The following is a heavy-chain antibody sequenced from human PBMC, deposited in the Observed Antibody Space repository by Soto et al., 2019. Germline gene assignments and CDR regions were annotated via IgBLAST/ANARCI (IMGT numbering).Heavy chain of an antibody. CDR1: GYTFTSYG. Sequence: GASVKVSCKASGYTFTSYGISWVRQAPGQGLEWMGWISAYNGNTNYAQKLQGRVTMTTDTSTSTAYMELRSLRSDDTAVYYCAREPDVAAAEYYFDYWGQGTLVTVSS. CDR3: AREPDVAAAEYYFDY. V-gene: IGHV1-18*01. J-gene: IGHJ4*02. CDR2: ISAYNGNT. D-gene: IGHD6-13*01.